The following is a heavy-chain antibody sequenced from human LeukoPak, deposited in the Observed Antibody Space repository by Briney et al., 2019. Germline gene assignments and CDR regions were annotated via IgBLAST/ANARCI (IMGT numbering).Heavy chain of an antibody. CDR1: GGTISSYY. CDR2: IHYSGST. J-gene: IGHJ4*02. CDR3: ARWHSSGWAFDY. V-gene: IGHV4-59*08. D-gene: IGHD6-19*01. Sequence: SKTLSLTCTVSGGTISSYYWNWIRQPPGKGLEWIGYIHYSGSTKYNPSLKSRVTISVDTSKNQFSLKLSSVTAADTAVYYCARWHSSGWAFDYWGQGTLVTVSS.